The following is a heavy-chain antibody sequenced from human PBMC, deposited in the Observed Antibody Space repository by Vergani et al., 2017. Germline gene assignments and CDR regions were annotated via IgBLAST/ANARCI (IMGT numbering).Heavy chain of an antibody. V-gene: IGHV3-48*04. D-gene: IGHD3-22*01. CDR2: ISSSSSTI. Sequence: EVQLVESGGGLVQPGGSLRLSCAASGFTFSSYSMNWVRQAPGKGLEWVSYISSSSSTIYYADSVKGRFTISRDNAKNSLYLQMNSLRAEDTAVYYCAILPDYYDSSGYLDRDYWGQGTLVTVSS. J-gene: IGHJ4*02. CDR3: AILPDYYDSSGYLDRDY. CDR1: GFTFSSYS.